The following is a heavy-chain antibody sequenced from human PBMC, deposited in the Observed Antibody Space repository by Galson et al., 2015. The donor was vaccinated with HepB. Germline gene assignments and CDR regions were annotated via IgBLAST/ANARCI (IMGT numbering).Heavy chain of an antibody. V-gene: IGHV3-30-3*01. CDR2: ISYDGSNK. J-gene: IGHJ4*02. CDR3: AIPTPRPTKGSRTYSGYDYYYFDY. D-gene: IGHD5-12*01. Sequence: SLRLSCAASGFTFSSYAMHWVRQAPGKGLEWVAVISYDGSNKYYADSVKGRFTISRDNSKNTLYLQMNSLRAEDTAVYYCAIPTPRPTKGSRTYSGYDYYYFDYWGQGTLVTVSS. CDR1: GFTFSSYA.